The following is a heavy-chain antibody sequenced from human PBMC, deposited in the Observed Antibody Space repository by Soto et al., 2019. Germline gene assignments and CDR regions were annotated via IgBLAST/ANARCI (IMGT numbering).Heavy chain of an antibody. V-gene: IGHV1-24*01. J-gene: IGHJ6*02. CDR3: ATQYYYDSSGYYYQGEPPSMDV. CDR1: GYTLTELS. CDR2: FDPEDGET. D-gene: IGHD3-22*01. Sequence: ASVKVSCKVSGYTLTELSMHWVRQAPGKGLERMGGFDPEDGETIYAQKFQGRVTMTEDTSTDTAYMELSSLRSEDTAVYYCATQYYYDSSGYYYQGEPPSMDVWGQGTTVTVSS.